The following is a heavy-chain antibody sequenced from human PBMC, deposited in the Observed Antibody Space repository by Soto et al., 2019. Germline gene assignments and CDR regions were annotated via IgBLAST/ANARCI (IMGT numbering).Heavy chain of an antibody. CDR2: IYYSGST. CDR1: GGSISSYY. Sequence: PSETLSLTCTVSGGSISSYYWSWIRQPPGKGLEWIGYIYYSGSTNYNPSLKSRVTISVDTSKNQFSLKLSSVTAADTAVYYCARVSPTMIVAPYGRDVWGQGNTVTGSS. J-gene: IGHJ6*02. V-gene: IGHV4-59*01. D-gene: IGHD3-22*01. CDR3: ARVSPTMIVAPYGRDV.